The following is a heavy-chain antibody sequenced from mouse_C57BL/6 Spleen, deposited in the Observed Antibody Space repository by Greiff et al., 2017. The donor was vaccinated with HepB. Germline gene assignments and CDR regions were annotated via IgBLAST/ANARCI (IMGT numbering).Heavy chain of an antibody. J-gene: IGHJ4*01. Sequence: VQLQQSGAELVMPGASVKLSCKASGYTFTSYWMHWVKQRPGQGLEWIGEIDPSDSYTNYNQKFKGKSTLTVDKSSSTAYMQLSSLTSEDSAVYYCARNYGSSHAMDYWGQGTSVTVSS. D-gene: IGHD1-1*01. V-gene: IGHV1-69*01. CDR2: IDPSDSYT. CDR3: ARNYGSSHAMDY. CDR1: GYTFTSYW.